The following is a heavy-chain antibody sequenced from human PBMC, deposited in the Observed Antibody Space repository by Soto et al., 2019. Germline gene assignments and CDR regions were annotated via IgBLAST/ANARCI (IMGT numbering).Heavy chain of an antibody. CDR1: GGSISSGGYY. V-gene: IGHV4-31*03. D-gene: IGHD2-15*01. Sequence: SETLSLTCTVSGGSISSGGYYWSWIRQHPGKGLEWIGYIYYSGSTYYNPSLKSRVTISVDTSKNQFSLKLSSVTAADTAVYYCAKDGYCSGGSCRNKRDIDYWGQGTLVTVSS. CDR3: AKDGYCSGGSCRNKRDIDY. CDR2: IYYSGST. J-gene: IGHJ4*02.